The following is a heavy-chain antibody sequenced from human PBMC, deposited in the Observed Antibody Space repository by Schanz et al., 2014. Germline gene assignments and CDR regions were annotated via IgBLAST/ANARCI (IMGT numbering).Heavy chain of an antibody. J-gene: IGHJ4*02. CDR3: ARAHGNNWYGKGLDY. Sequence: AQLMESGGGVVQPGTSLILSCSVSGFSLNTYGIHWFRQPAGKGLEWLSYIDGKSTTVYYADSVKGRFTISRDNSKNTLYLQMNSLRADDTAVYFCARAHGNNWYGKGLDYWGQGTQVTVSS. CDR1: GFSLNTYG. V-gene: IGHV3-48*01. CDR2: IDGKSTTV. D-gene: IGHD1-1*01.